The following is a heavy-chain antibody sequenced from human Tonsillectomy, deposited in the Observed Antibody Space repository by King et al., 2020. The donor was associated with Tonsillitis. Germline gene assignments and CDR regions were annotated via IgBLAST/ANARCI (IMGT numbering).Heavy chain of an antibody. Sequence: LQLQESGPGLVKPSETLSLTCTVSGGSIRDTVYYWGWIRQPPGKGLEWIGNIHYSGSTDYNPSLKSRLTISADTSKKQFSLRLRSVTAADTAVYYCARTRAYCGGDCYSDSIDYWGQGTLVTVSS. CDR2: IHYSGST. J-gene: IGHJ4*02. CDR3: ARTRAYCGGDCYSDSIDY. V-gene: IGHV4-39*01. D-gene: IGHD2-21*02. CDR1: GGSIRDTVYY.